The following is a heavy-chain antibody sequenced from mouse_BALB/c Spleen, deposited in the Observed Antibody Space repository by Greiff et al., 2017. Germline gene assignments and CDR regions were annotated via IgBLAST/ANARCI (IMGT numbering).Heavy chain of an antibody. V-gene: IGHV1-9*01. J-gene: IGHJ3*01. CDR3: ATHYSWFAY. CDR2: NLPGSGST. Sequence: QVQLKQSGAELMKPGASVKISCKATGYTFSSYWIEWVKQRPGHGLEWIGENLPGSGSTNYNEKFKGKATFTADTSSNTAYMQLSSLTSEDSAVYYCATHYSWFAYWGQGTLVTVSA. D-gene: IGHD1-2*01. CDR1: GYTFSSYW.